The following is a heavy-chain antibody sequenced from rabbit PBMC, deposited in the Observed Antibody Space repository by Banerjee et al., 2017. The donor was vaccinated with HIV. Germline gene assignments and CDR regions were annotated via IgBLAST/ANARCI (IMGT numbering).Heavy chain of an antibody. Sequence: QEQLEESGGGLVTPAGTLTLTCTASGFSFSSGYYLCWVRQAPGKGLELIACIYVGSDDGTFYASWAKGRFTISKTSPTTVTLQMTSLTAADTATYFCASNDAGDIGYGYVLNFWGPGTLVTVS. CDR3: ASNDAGDIGYGYVLNF. V-gene: IGHV1S45*01. J-gene: IGHJ6*01. D-gene: IGHD6-1*01. CDR1: GFSFSSGYY. CDR2: IYVGSDDGT.